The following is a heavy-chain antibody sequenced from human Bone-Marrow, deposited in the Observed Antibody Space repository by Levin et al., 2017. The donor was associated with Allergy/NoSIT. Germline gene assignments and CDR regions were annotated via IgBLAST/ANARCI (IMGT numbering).Heavy chain of an antibody. Sequence: SETLSLTCTVSGGSISSSSYYWGWIRQPPGKGLEWIGSIYYSGSTYYNPSLKSRVTISVDTSKNQFSLKLSSVTAADTAVYYCASETRIAVAGSYYDYGMDVWGQGTTVTVSS. J-gene: IGHJ6*02. D-gene: IGHD6-19*01. CDR1: GGSISSSSYY. CDR2: IYYSGST. V-gene: IGHV4-39*01. CDR3: ASETRIAVAGSYYDYGMDV.